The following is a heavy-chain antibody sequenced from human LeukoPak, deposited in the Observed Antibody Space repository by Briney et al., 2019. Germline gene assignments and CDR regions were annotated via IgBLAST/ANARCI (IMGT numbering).Heavy chain of an antibody. Sequence: PSETLSLTCTVSGYSISSGYYWSWIRQPAGKGLEWIGRIQTSGITNYNPSLKSRVTMSVDMSKNQFSLKLSSVTAADTAVYYCARDTYYYDSSGLTTIDYWGQGTLVTVSS. CDR1: GYSISSGYY. CDR3: ARDTYYYDSSGLTTIDY. D-gene: IGHD3-22*01. CDR2: IQTSGIT. J-gene: IGHJ4*02. V-gene: IGHV4-4*07.